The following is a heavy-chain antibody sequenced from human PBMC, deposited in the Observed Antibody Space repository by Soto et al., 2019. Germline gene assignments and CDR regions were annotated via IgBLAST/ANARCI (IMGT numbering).Heavy chain of an antibody. V-gene: IGHV3-74*01. CDR3: AREITAGVWFDP. D-gene: IGHD3-10*01. J-gene: IGHJ5*02. Sequence: PGGSLRLSCAASGFTFSSYWMHWVRQAPGKGLVWVSRINSDGSSTSYADSVKGRFTISRDNAKNTLYLQMNSLRAEDTAVYYCAREITAGVWFDPWGQGTLVNVSS. CDR1: GFTFSSYW. CDR2: INSDGSST.